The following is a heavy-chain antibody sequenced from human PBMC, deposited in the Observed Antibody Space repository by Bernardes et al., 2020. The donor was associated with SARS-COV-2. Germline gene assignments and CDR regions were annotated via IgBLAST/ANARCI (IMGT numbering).Heavy chain of an antibody. CDR2: IYSSGTT. CDR1: GGSISSYY. CDR3: ARKVSNNWFDP. V-gene: IGHV4-4*07. Sequence: SETLSLTCTVSGGSISSYYWSWIRQPAGKGLEWIGRIYSSGTTNYNPSLNSRVTMSVDTSKNQFSLKLSSMTAADTAVYYCARKVSNNWFDPWGQGTLVTVSS. J-gene: IGHJ5*02.